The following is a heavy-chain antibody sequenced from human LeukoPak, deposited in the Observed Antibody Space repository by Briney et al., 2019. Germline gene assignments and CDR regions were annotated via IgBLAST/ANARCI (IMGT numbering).Heavy chain of an antibody. CDR3: ARGGGYSGYDADC. Sequence: PGGSLRLSCAASGFSFSTYSMKWVRQAPGKGLEWVSYISDSSAMYYADSVRGRFTISRENDKNSLFLQMNSLRAEDTAVYYCARGGGYSGYDADCWGQGTLVTVSS. D-gene: IGHD5-12*01. J-gene: IGHJ4*02. V-gene: IGHV3-48*01. CDR1: GFSFSTYS. CDR2: ISDSSAM.